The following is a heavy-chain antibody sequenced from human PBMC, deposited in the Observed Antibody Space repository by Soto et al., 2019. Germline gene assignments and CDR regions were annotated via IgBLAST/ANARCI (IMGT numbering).Heavy chain of an antibody. CDR1: GFSFSIYS. V-gene: IGHV3-48*01. CDR3: AIEKVGPTSIHVFDI. CDR2: IMPGSSHI. Sequence: EVPLVESGGGLVQPGGSLRLPCAASGFSFSIYSMNWVRQAPGKGLEWVSYIMPGSSHIFYADSVKGRFTISRDNAKTSRYLQMNSLRAEDTAVYYCAIEKVGPTSIHVFDIWGQGTMVTVSS. D-gene: IGHD1-26*01. J-gene: IGHJ3*02.